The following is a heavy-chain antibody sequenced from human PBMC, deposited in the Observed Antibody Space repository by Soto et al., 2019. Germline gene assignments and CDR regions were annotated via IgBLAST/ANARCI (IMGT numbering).Heavy chain of an antibody. V-gene: IGHV3-23*01. CDR1: GFTFSNYA. CDR3: AKDQDWNYGGNFWFDP. D-gene: IGHD1-7*01. CDR2: ISGSGGST. Sequence: GGSLRLSCAASGFTFSNYAMSWVRQAPGKGLDWVSAISGSGGSTYYADSVKGRFTISRDNSKNTLYLQINSLRAEDTAVYYCAKDQDWNYGGNFWFDPWGQGTLVTVSS. J-gene: IGHJ5*02.